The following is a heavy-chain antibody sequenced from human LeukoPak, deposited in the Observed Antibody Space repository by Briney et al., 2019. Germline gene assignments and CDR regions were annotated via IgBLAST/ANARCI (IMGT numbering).Heavy chain of an antibody. CDR3: ARERRWIVGARDAFDI. Sequence: HPGGSLRLSCAASGFTFSSYAMSWVRQAPDKGLEWVAVLSYDGSNKYYADSVKGRFTISRDNSKNTLYLQMNSLRAEDTAVYYCARERRWIVGARDAFDIWGQGTMVTVSS. V-gene: IGHV3-30-3*01. J-gene: IGHJ3*02. CDR2: LSYDGSNK. D-gene: IGHD1-26*01. CDR1: GFTFSSYA.